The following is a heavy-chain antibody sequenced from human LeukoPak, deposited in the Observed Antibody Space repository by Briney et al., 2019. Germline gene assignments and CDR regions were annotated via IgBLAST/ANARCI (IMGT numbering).Heavy chain of an antibody. CDR1: GFTFSSYA. V-gene: IGHV3-23*01. J-gene: IGHJ4*02. CDR3: AKGDCSGGSCPTGFDY. CDR2: ISGSGGST. D-gene: IGHD2-15*01. Sequence: PGGSLRLSCAASGFTFSSYAVSWVRQAPGKGLEWVSAISGSGGSTYYADSVKGRFTISRDNSKNTLYLQMNSLRAEDTAVYYCAKGDCSGGSCPTGFDYWGQGTLVTVSS.